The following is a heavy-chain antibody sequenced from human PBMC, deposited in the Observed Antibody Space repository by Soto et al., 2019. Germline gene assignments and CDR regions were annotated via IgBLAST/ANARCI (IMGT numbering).Heavy chain of an antibody. J-gene: IGHJ6*02. CDR1: GYTFTSYY. V-gene: IGHV1-46*03. CDR3: ARRLVQDDYYYYGMDV. D-gene: IGHD6-6*01. CDR2: INPSGGST. Sequence: QVQLVQSGAEGKKPGASVKVSCKASGYTFTSYYMHWVRQAPGQGLEWMGIINPSGGSTSYAQKFQGRVTMTRDTSTSTVYMELSSLRSEDTAVYYCARRLVQDDYYYYGMDVWGQGTTVTVSS.